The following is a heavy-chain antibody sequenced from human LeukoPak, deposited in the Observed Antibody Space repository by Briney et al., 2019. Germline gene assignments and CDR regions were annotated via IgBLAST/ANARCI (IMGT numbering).Heavy chain of an antibody. V-gene: IGHV3-53*01. J-gene: IGHJ4*02. Sequence: GVSLRLSCAASGFTVSSNYMSWVRQAPGKGLEWVSVIYSGGSTYYANSVKGRFTISRDNSKNTLYLQMNSLRAEDTAVYYCARENSGWTEDSYFDYWGQGTLVTVSS. CDR3: ARENSGWTEDSYFDY. CDR1: GFTVSSNY. D-gene: IGHD6-19*01. CDR2: IYSGGST.